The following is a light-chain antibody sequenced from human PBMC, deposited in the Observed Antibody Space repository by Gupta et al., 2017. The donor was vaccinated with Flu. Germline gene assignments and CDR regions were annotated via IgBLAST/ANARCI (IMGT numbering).Light chain of an antibody. CDR1: SSNIGAGYD. V-gene: IGLV1-40*01. J-gene: IGLJ2*01. Sequence: QSVLTQPPAVSGAPGQRATIACTGSSSNIGAGYDVHWYQQSPGAVPNLLIFDSSSRPSGVPDRISGSKSGTSASLTITGLQADDEADYYCHTYDVTRSGPILGGGTKLTVL. CDR2: DSS. CDR3: HTYDVTRSGPI.